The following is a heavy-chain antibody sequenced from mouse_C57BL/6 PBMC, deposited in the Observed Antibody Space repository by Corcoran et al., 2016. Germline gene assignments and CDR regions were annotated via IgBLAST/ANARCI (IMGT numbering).Heavy chain of an antibody. D-gene: IGHD1-1*01. V-gene: IGHV1-26*01. J-gene: IGHJ3*01. Sequence: EVQLQQSGPELVKPGASVKISCKASGYTFTDYYMNWVKQSHGKSLEWIGDINPNNGGTSYNQKFKGKATLTVDKSSSTAYMELRSLTSEDSAVYYCARPIITGFAYWGQGTLVTVSA. CDR1: GYTFTDYY. CDR3: ARPIITGFAY. CDR2: INPNNGGT.